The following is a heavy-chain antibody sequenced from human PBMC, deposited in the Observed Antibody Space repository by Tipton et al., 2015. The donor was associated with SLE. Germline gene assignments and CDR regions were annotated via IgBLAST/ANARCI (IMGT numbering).Heavy chain of an antibody. Sequence: TLSLTCTVSGGSISSYYWSWIRQPPGEGLEWIGYIYTSGSTNYNPPLKSRVTISVDTSKNQSSPKLSSVTAADTAVYYCAGGLRWYLFDYWGQGTLVTVSS. CDR1: GGSISSYY. D-gene: IGHD4-23*01. J-gene: IGHJ4*02. V-gene: IGHV4-4*08. CDR3: AGGLRWYLFDY. CDR2: IYTSGST.